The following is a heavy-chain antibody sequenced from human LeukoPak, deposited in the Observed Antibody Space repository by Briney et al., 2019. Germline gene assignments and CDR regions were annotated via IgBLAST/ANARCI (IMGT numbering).Heavy chain of an antibody. CDR3: ARDPPRGRLEFDP. CDR1: GGTFSSYA. Sequence: SVKVSCKASGGTFSSYAISWVGQAPGQGLEWMGGIIPIFGTANYAQKFQGRVTITTDESTSTAYMELSSLRSEDTAVYYCARDPPRGRLEFDPWGQGTLVTVSS. J-gene: IGHJ5*02. V-gene: IGHV1-69*05. D-gene: IGHD6-25*01. CDR2: IIPIFGTA.